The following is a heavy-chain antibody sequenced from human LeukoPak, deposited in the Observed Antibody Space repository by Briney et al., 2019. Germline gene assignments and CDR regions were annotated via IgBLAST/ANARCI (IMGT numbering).Heavy chain of an antibody. CDR3: ARVGRYFDAFDT. CDR2: TRTKANSYTT. V-gene: IGHV3-72*01. J-gene: IGHJ3*02. CDR1: GFTFSDHY. Sequence: QPEGSLRLSCAASGFTFSDHYMDWVRQAPGKGLEWVGRTRTKANSYTTEYAASVKGRFSISRDDSKYSLYLQMNSLKTEDTAVYYCARVGRYFDAFDTWGQGTMVTVSS. D-gene: IGHD1-26*01.